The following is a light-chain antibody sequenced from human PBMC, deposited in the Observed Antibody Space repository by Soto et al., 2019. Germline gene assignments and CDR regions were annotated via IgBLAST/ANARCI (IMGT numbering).Light chain of an antibody. V-gene: IGLV2-8*01. Sequence: QSALAQPPSASGSPGQSVTISCTGTSSDIGTFSSISWYQQYPGKAPKLMIFGVSQRPSGVPDRFSGSKSANTASLTVSGLQDEDEVEYYCSSQAGSDSLMVFGGGTKVTVL. CDR2: GVS. CDR3: SSQAGSDSLMV. J-gene: IGLJ2*01. CDR1: SSDIGTFSS.